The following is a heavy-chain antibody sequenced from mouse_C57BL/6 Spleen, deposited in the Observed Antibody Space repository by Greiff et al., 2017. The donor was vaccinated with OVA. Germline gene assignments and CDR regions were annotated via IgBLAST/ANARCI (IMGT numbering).Heavy chain of an antibody. CDR2: INPNNGGT. J-gene: IGHJ2*01. Sequence: VQLQQSGPELVKPGASVKISCKASGYTFTDYYMHWVKQSHGKSLEWIGDINPNNGGTSYNQKFKGKATLTVDKSSSTAYMELRSLTSEDSAVYYCARYGLDYWGQGTTLTVSS. D-gene: IGHD1-2*01. CDR3: ARYGLDY. V-gene: IGHV1-26*01. CDR1: GYTFTDYY.